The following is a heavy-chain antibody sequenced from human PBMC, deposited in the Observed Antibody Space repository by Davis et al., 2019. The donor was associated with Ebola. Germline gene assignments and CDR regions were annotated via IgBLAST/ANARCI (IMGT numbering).Heavy chain of an antibody. CDR2: IYAGDSDT. CDR1: GYSFADYW. V-gene: IGHV5-51*01. J-gene: IGHJ4*02. CDR3: ARLDSEVIIGETVFDF. D-gene: IGHD3-22*01. Sequence: GESLKISCKGSGYSFADYWIAWVRQMPGKGLEWMGIIYAGDSDTRYSPSFQGQVTISVEKSITTAYLQWSSLKASDTAIYFCARLDSEVIIGETVFDFWGQGTLVTVSS.